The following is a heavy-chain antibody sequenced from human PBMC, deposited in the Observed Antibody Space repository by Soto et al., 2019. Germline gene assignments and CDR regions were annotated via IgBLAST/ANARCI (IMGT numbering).Heavy chain of an antibody. J-gene: IGHJ2*01. D-gene: IGHD2-8*01. CDR3: ARRVTVPNTASWYFDL. CDR1: GFTFSSYW. CDR2: INSDGSNT. V-gene: IGHV3-74*01. Sequence: EVQLVESGGGLVQPGGSLRLSCAASGFTFSSYWMHWVRQAPGKGLVWVSHINSDGSNTIYADSVKGRFTISRDNAKNTLYLQMNSLRAEDTAMYYCARRVTVPNTASWYFDLWGRGNLVTVSS.